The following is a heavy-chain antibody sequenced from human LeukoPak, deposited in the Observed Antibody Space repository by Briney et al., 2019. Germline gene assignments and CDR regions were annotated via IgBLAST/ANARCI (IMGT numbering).Heavy chain of an antibody. CDR3: AGGPDITMIVDNDAFDI. D-gene: IGHD3-22*01. CDR2: INHSGST. Sequence: SETLSLTCAVYGGSFSGYYWSWIRQPPGKGLEWIGEINHSGSTNYNPSLKSRVTITVDTSKNQFSLKLSSVTAADTAGYYCAGGPDITMIVDNDAFDIWGQGTMVTVSS. CDR1: GGSFSGYY. J-gene: IGHJ3*02. V-gene: IGHV4-34*01.